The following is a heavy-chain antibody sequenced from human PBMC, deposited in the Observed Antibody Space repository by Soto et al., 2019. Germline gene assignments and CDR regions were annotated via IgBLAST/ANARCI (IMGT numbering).Heavy chain of an antibody. V-gene: IGHV1-18*01. CDR1: GYTFTSYG. CDR3: ARGLRGLDYGDYYYGMDV. D-gene: IGHD4-17*01. CDR2: ISAYNGNT. Sequence: ASVQVSCQASGYTFTSYGISWVRQAPGQGLEWMGWISAYNGNTNYAQKLQGRVSMTTDTSTSTAYMELRSLRSDDAAVYYCARGLRGLDYGDYYYGMDVWGQGTTVTVSS. J-gene: IGHJ6*02.